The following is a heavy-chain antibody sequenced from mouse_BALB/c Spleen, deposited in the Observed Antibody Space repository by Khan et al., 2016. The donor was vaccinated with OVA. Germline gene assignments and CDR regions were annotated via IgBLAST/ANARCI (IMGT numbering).Heavy chain of an antibody. CDR3: ARHRFTSTAAWFAY. Sequence: EVELVESGGDLVKPGGSLKLSCEASGFTFSSYGMSWVRQTPDKRLEWVATISNGGSYTYYPASVKGRLTISRDNAKNTLYLQMSSLKSEDTAMYYCARHRFTSTAAWFAYWGQGTLVTVSA. CDR1: GFTFSSYG. V-gene: IGHV5-6*01. CDR2: ISNGGSYT. D-gene: IGHD1-1*01. J-gene: IGHJ3*01.